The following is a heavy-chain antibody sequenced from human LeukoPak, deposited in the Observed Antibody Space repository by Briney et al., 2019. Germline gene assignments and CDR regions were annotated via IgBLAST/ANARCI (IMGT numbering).Heavy chain of an antibody. CDR1: GFTFRTYG. Sequence: GGSLRLSCAASGFTFRTYGMHWVRQAPGKGLVWVSGIYRDGSTTIYADSVKGRFTISRDNAKNSLYLQMSSLRAEDTAVYYCAVNLPFDYWGQGTLVTVSS. CDR2: IYRDGSTT. V-gene: IGHV3-74*01. J-gene: IGHJ4*02. CDR3: AVNLPFDY.